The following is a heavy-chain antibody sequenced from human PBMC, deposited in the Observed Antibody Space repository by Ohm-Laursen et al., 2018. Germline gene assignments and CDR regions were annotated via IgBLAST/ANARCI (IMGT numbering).Heavy chain of an antibody. CDR2: IYSGGRI. D-gene: IGHD5/OR15-5a*01. CDR3: ARISDYGVGYGMDV. Sequence: SLRLSCAASRFTVSSNYMSWVRQAPGKGLECVSVIYSGGRIYYADSVKGRFTISRDNSKNTLFLQMNSLRAEDTAVYHCARISDYGVGYGMDVWGQGTTVTVSS. V-gene: IGHV3-66*01. J-gene: IGHJ6*02. CDR1: RFTVSSNY.